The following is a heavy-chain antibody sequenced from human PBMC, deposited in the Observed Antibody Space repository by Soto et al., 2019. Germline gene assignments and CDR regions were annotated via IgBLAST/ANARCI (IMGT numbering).Heavy chain of an antibody. CDR2: ISGTSGNYI. CDR3: ARASPGLAV. J-gene: IGHJ6*02. V-gene: IGHV3-21*01. Sequence: EEQLVESGGGLVKPGGSLRLSCAASGFTFSDFAMNWVRQAPGKGLEWVSTISGTSGNYIYYADSVKGRFTISRDNAQNLLYLQMDSLRADDTAVYYCARASPGLAVGGHGTKVIVSS. CDR1: GFTFSDFA. D-gene: IGHD6-6*01.